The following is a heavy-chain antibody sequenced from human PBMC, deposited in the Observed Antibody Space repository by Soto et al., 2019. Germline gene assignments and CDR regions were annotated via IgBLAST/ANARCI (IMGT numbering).Heavy chain of an antibody. Sequence: QVQLVQSGAEVKKPGASVKVSCKASGYTFTSYAMLWVRQAPGQRLEWMGWINAGNGNTKYSQKFQGRVTITRDTSASTAYMVLSSLRSEDTAVYYCARGPGGPDGPGDYWGQGTLVTVSS. J-gene: IGHJ4*02. D-gene: IGHD2-15*01. CDR3: ARGPGGPDGPGDY. CDR2: INAGNGNT. CDR1: GYTFTSYA. V-gene: IGHV1-3*01.